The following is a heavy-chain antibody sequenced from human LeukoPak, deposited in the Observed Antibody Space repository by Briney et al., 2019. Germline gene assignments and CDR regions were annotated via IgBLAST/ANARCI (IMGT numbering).Heavy chain of an antibody. J-gene: IGHJ2*01. Sequence: GGSLRLSCAASEFSVGSNYMTWVRQAPGKGLEWVSLIYSGGSTYYADSVKGRFTISRDNSKNTLYLQMNSLRTEDTAVYYCARRWYFDLWGRGTLVTVSS. CDR3: ARRWYFDL. CDR1: EFSVGSNY. V-gene: IGHV3-66*01. CDR2: IYSGGST.